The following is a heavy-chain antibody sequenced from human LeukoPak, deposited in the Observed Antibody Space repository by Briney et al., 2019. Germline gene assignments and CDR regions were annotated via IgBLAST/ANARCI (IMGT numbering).Heavy chain of an antibody. V-gene: IGHV4-59*01. D-gene: IGHD3-10*01. CDR2: IYYSGST. Sequence: SETLSLSCTVSGGSISSYYWSWSRQPPGKGLEWIGYIYYSGSTNYNPSLKSRVTISVDTSKNQFSLKLSSVTAADTAVYYCPRVGYYGSGSYYNNPYYYYGMDVWGKGTTVTVSS. CDR1: GGSISSYY. J-gene: IGHJ6*04. CDR3: PRVGYYGSGSYYNNPYYYYGMDV.